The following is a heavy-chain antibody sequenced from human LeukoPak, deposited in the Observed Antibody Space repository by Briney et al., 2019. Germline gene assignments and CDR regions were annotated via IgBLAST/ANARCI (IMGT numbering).Heavy chain of an antibody. CDR1: GFTFRTYS. CDR3: ARDHGYAFDY. D-gene: IGHD5-12*01. Sequence: GGSLRLSCAASGFTFRTYSMNWVRGAPGKGLEWVSYISSYSTIYYADSVKGRFTISRDNAKNSLYLQMNSLRDEDTAVYYCARDHGYAFDYWGQGTLVTVSS. V-gene: IGHV3-48*02. J-gene: IGHJ4*02. CDR2: ISSYSTI.